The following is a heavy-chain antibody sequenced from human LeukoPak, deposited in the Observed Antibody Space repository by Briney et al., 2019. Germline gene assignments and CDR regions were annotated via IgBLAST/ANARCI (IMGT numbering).Heavy chain of an antibody. J-gene: IGHJ4*02. V-gene: IGHV1-46*01. CDR2: ISPSGGST. Sequence: ASVKVSCKASGYTFTSYYMHWVRQAPGQGLEWMGIISPSGGSTSYAQKFQGRVTMTEDTSTDTAYMELSSLRSEDTAVYYCATDARGYNPFDYWGQGTLVTVSS. CDR3: ATDARGYNPFDY. D-gene: IGHD5-24*01. CDR1: GYTFTSYY.